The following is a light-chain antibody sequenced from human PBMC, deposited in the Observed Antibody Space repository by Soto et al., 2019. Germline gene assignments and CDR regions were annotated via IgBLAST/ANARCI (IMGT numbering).Light chain of an antibody. CDR3: QQRGEWPPGAT. CDR2: GAS. CDR1: QSFSSSY. Sequence: EIVMTQSPATLSVSPGERATLSCRASQSFSSSYLAWYQQKPGQAPRLLIYGASSRATGIPDRFSGSGSGTDFTLTISSLEPEDFAVYYCQQRGEWPPGATFGQGTRLEIK. J-gene: IGKJ5*01. V-gene: IGKV3D-20*02.